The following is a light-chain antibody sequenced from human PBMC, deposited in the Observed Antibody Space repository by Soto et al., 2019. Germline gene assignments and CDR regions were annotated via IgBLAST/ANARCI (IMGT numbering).Light chain of an antibody. CDR3: CSYAGSRTWV. V-gene: IGLV2-23*01. CDR1: SSDVGSYNL. CDR2: EGS. Sequence: QSALTQPASVSGSPGQSITISCTGTSSDVGSYNLVSWYQQHPGKAPKLMIYEGSKRPSGVSNRFSGSKSGNTASLTISGIQAEDEADYYCCSYAGSRTWVFGGGTKVTVL. J-gene: IGLJ3*02.